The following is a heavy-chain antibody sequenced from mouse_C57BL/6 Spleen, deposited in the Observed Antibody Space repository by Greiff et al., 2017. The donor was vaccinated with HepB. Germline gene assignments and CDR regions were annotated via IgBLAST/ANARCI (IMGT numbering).Heavy chain of an antibody. CDR3: ARREGNYGFAY. CDR1: GYTFTDYY. V-gene: IGHV1-19*01. D-gene: IGHD2-1*01. J-gene: IGHJ3*01. CDR2: INPYNGGT. Sequence: EVQLVESGPVLVKPGASVKMSCKASGYTFTDYYMNWVKQSHGKSLEWIGVINPYNGGTSYNQKFKGKATLTVDKSSSTAYMELNSLTSEDSAVYYCARREGNYGFAYWGQGTLVTVSA.